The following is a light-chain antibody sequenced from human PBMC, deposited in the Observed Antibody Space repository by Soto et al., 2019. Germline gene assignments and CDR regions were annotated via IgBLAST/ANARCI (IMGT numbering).Light chain of an antibody. CDR2: GAS. J-gene: IGKJ1*01. CDR1: QSVSSN. Sequence: IGVSMSVATVSVYPRARSTLSFRASQSVSSNLAWYQQKPGQAPRLLIYGASTRATGIPARFSGSGSGTDFTLTIISLEAEDFPMYYSHKYDLTGTFGQGTNVDI. V-gene: IGKV3-15*01. CDR3: HKYDLTGT.